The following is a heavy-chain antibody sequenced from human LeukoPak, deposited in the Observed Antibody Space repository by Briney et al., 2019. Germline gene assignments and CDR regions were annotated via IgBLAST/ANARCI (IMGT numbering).Heavy chain of an antibody. Sequence: PGGSLRLSCAASRFIFSSYEMNWVRQAPGKGLEWISYISTSGSIIYYADSVKGRFTISRDNAKNSLYLQMNGLRAEDTAVYYCARQFPYCGGGCSSFDYWGQGTLVTVSS. CDR2: ISTSGSII. J-gene: IGHJ4*02. V-gene: IGHV3-48*03. D-gene: IGHD2-21*02. CDR1: RFIFSSYE. CDR3: ARQFPYCGGGCSSFDY.